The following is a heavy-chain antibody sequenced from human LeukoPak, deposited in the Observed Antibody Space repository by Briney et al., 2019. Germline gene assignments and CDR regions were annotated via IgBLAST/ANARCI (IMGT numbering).Heavy chain of an antibody. CDR3: ARDNGGRDPREWGFDY. V-gene: IGHV1-2*02. D-gene: IGHD1-26*01. CDR2: NNSNRGGT. CDR1: GYTFTGYF. J-gene: IGHJ4*01. Sequence: GASVKVTCQCSGYTFTGYFMHWVGQAPAQGVEWMGLNNSNRGGTNYAQKFQGRAIIIRDTSFREAYMELSRLRSDATAVYYCARDNGGRDPREWGFDYWGHGTLVSVSS.